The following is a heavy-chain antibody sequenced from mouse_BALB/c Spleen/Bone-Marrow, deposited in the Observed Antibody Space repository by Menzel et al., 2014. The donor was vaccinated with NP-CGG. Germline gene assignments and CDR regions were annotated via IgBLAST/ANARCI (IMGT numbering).Heavy chain of an antibody. D-gene: IGHD2-1*01. Sequence: DVQLQESGGGLVQPGGSLKLSCAASGFDFSRYRMSWVRQAPGKGLEWIGEINPDSSTINYTPSLKDKFIISRDNAKNTLYLQMSKVRSEDTALYYCARQGYYGKGDYWGQGTTLTVSS. CDR1: GFDFSRYR. CDR3: ARQGYYGKGDY. V-gene: IGHV4-1*02. J-gene: IGHJ2*01. CDR2: INPDSSTI.